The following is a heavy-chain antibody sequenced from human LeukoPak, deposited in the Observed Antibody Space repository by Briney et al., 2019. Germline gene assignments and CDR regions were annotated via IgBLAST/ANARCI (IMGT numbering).Heavy chain of an antibody. CDR2: INTDGSST. CDR3: ARGRTGYYFDY. Sequence: GGSLRLSCAASGFTISSHWMYWVRQAPGTGLVWVSRINTDGSSTIYAESVKGRFTISRDNAKNTLYLQMNSLRAEDTAVYYCARGRTGYYFDYWGQGSLVTVSS. D-gene: IGHD2-8*02. J-gene: IGHJ4*02. V-gene: IGHV3-74*01. CDR1: GFTISSHW.